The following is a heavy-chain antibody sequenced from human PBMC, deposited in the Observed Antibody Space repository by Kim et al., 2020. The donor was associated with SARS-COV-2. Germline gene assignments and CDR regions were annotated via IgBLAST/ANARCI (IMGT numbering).Heavy chain of an antibody. Sequence: SVKVSCKASGGTFSSYAISWVRQAPGQGLEWMGGIIPIFGTANYAQKFQGRVTITADESTSTAYMELSSLRSEDTAVYYCARGGSTITIFGVVIPDGMDVWGQGTTVTVSS. D-gene: IGHD3-3*01. J-gene: IGHJ6*02. CDR2: IIPIFGTA. CDR3: ARGGSTITIFGVVIPDGMDV. V-gene: IGHV1-69*13. CDR1: GGTFSSYA.